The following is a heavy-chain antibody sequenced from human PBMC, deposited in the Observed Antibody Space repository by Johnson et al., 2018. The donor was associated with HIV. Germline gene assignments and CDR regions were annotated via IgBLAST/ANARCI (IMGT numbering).Heavy chain of an antibody. CDR1: GFMFDDYA. V-gene: IGHV3-20*04. CDR3: AMDLQGRDAFDI. D-gene: IGHD2-2*03. CDR2: INWNGGST. J-gene: IGHJ3*02. Sequence: EQLVESGGGLVQPGGSLRLSCVGSGFMFDDYAMSWVRQVPGKGLEWVSGINWNGGSTGYADSVKGRFTISRDNSKNTLYLQMNSLRAEDTAVYYSAMDLQGRDAFDIWGQGTLVIVSS.